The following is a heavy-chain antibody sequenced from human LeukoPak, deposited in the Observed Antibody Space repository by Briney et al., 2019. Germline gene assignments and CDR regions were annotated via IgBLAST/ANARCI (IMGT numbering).Heavy chain of an antibody. J-gene: IGHJ6*03. V-gene: IGHV3-33*06. CDR3: AKDGDRGEYYYYYYMDV. D-gene: IGHD3-10*01. CDR2: IWYDGSNK. CDR1: GFTFSSYG. Sequence: GRSLRLSCAASGFTFSSYGMHWVRQAPGKGLEWVAVIWYDGSNKYYVDSVKGRFTISRDDYKNTLYLQMNSLRAEDTAVYYCAKDGDRGEYYYYYYMDVWGKGTTVTVSS.